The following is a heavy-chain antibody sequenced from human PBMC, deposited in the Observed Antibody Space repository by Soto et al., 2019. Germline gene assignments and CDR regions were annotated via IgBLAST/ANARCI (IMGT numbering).Heavy chain of an antibody. CDR1: GFTFSSYA. CDR3: AAAILLWFGELGHRALY. Sequence: GGSLRLSCAASGFTFSSYAMSWVRQAPGKGLEWVSAISGSGGSTYYADSVKGRFTISRDNSKNTLYLQMNSLRAEDTAVYYCAAAILLWFGELGHRALYWGQGTLVTVSS. V-gene: IGHV3-23*01. D-gene: IGHD3-10*01. CDR2: ISGSGGST. J-gene: IGHJ4*02.